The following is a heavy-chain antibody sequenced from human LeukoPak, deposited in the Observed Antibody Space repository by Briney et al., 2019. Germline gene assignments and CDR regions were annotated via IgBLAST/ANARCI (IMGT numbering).Heavy chain of an antibody. CDR1: GFTFSTYG. CDR3: SRAHCSGLSCYEVDH. J-gene: IGHJ4*02. Sequence: VASVKVSCKASGFTFSTYGISWVRQAPGQGLEWMGWISVYNGNTDLAQKFQGRVTMTTDTSTRTAYMELRSLRSDDTAVYYCSRAHCSGLSCYEVDHWGQGTLLTVSS. CDR2: ISVYNGNT. V-gene: IGHV1-18*01. D-gene: IGHD2-15*01.